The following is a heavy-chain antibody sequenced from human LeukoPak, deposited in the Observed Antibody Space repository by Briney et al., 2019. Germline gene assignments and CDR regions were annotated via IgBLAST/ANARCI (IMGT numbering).Heavy chain of an antibody. CDR1: GGSISSSNW. J-gene: IGHJ5*02. CDR2: IYHSGST. V-gene: IGHV4-4*02. CDR3: ARDQGYSSGRNWFDP. Sequence: PSETLSLTCAVSGGSISSSNWWSWVRQPPGKGLEWIGGIYHSGSTNYNPSLKSRVTISVDKSKNQFSLKLSSVTAADTAVYYCARDQGYSSGRNWFDPWGQGTLVTVSS. D-gene: IGHD6-19*01.